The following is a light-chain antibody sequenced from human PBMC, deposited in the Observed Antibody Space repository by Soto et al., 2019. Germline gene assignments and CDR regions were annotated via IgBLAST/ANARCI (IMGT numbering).Light chain of an antibody. CDR3: SSYTSSSVVV. J-gene: IGLJ2*01. CDR1: SSDVGAYNF. CDR2: EVS. V-gene: IGLV2-14*01. Sequence: QPVLTQPASVSGSRGQSITISCTGTSSDVGAYNFVSWYRQHPGKAPKLLIYEVSYRPSGVSSRFSGSKSGNTASLTISGLQAEDEADYYCSSYTSSSVVVFGGGTKLTVL.